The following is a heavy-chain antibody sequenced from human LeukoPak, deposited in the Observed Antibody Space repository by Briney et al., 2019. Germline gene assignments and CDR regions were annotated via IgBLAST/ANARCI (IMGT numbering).Heavy chain of an antibody. CDR1: GGSISSYY. V-gene: IGHV4-4*07. Sequence: PSETLSLTCTVSGGSISSYYWSWIRQPAGKGLEWIGRIYTSGSTNCNPSLKSRVTMSVDTSKNQFSLKLSSETAADTAVYYCARTSPDDILSGPGSFDYWGQGTLVTVSS. CDR2: IYTSGST. J-gene: IGHJ4*02. CDR3: ARTSPDDILSGPGSFDY. D-gene: IGHD3-9*01.